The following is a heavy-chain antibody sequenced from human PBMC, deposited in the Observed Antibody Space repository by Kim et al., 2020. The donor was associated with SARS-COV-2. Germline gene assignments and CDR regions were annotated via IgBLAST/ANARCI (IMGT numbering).Heavy chain of an antibody. V-gene: IGHV3-74*01. CDR3: ARGNYHGMDV. Sequence: GGSLRLSCSASGFTFSNYWMHWVRQAPGKGLVWVSRINGDGSITIYADSVKGRFTISRDNAKNTLYLQMNSLGAEDTAGYSCARGNYHGMDVWGQGTTVT. CDR2: INGDGSIT. J-gene: IGHJ6*02. CDR1: GFTFSNYW.